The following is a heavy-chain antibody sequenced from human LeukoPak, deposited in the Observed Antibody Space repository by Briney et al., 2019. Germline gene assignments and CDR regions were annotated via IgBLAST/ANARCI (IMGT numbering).Heavy chain of an antibody. V-gene: IGHV4-38-2*02. CDR1: GYSISSGYY. D-gene: IGHD3-16*02. J-gene: IGHJ3*02. CDR2: IYHSGST. Sequence: SETLSLTCTVSGYSISSGYYWGWIRQPPGKGLEWIGSIYHSGSTYYNPSLKSRVTISVDTSKNQFSLKLTSVTAADTALYHCARVYDYVWGSYRYTGAFDIWGQGTMVTVSS. CDR3: ARVYDYVWGSYRYTGAFDI.